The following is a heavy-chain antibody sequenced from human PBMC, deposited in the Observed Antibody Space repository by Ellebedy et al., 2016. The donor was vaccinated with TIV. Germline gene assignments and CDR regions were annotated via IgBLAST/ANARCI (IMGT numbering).Heavy chain of an antibody. CDR1: GFTFSSYW. J-gene: IGHJ4*02. Sequence: GESLKISXAASGFTFSSYWMSWVRQAPGKGLEWVANIKQDGSEKYYGDSVKGRFTISRDNAKNSLYLQMNSLRAEDTAVYYCAREDSSGWYFNWGQGTLVTVSS. CDR2: IKQDGSEK. D-gene: IGHD6-19*01. CDR3: AREDSSGWYFN. V-gene: IGHV3-7*01.